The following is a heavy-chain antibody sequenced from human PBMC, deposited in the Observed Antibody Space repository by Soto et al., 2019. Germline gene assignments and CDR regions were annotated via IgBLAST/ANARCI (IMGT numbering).Heavy chain of an antibody. CDR2: INPNSGGT. Sequence: ASVKVSCKASGYTFTGYYMHWVRQAPGQGLEWMGWINPNSGGTNYAQKFQGWVTMTRDTSISTAYMELSRLGSDDTAVYYCASSVNYYYGMDVWGQGTTVTVSS. V-gene: IGHV1-2*04. CDR3: ASSVNYYYGMDV. CDR1: GYTFTGYY. J-gene: IGHJ6*02.